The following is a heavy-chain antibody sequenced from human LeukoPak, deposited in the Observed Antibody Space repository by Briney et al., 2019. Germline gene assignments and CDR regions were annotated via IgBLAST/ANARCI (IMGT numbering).Heavy chain of an antibody. V-gene: IGHV3-30*18. Sequence: GGSLRLSCAASGFTFNTYGMHGVRQAPGKGLEWVAVISYDGSNKYYVDSVKGRFTISRDNSKNTLYLQMNSLRAEDTAVYYCAKEIRWRFDYWGQGTLVTVSS. CDR3: AKEIRWRFDY. J-gene: IGHJ4*02. CDR1: GFTFNTYG. CDR2: ISYDGSNK. D-gene: IGHD3-3*01.